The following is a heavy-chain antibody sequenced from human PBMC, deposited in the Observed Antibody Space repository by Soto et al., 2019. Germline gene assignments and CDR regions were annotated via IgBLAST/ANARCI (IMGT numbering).Heavy chain of an antibody. V-gene: IGHV3-74*01. CDR1: GFTFSMYW. CDR3: ARDPSDLWQPDQYFQH. J-gene: IGHJ1*01. Sequence: GGSLRLSCVVSGFTFSMYWMHWVRQVPGQSPFWVSRISDDGTTTNYADSVRGRFTISRDSAKNSLYLQLNSLRAEDTAVYYCARDPSDLWQPDQYFQHWGQGTLVTVSS. D-gene: IGHD6-13*01. CDR2: ISDDGTTT.